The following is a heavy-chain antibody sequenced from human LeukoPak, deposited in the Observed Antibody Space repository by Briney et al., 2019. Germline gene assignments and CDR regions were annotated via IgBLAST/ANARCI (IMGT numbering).Heavy chain of an antibody. CDR3: ARDAYHGDY. CDR2: ISGSGGST. Sequence: GALRLSCAASGFTFSSYAMNWVRQVPGKGLGWVSAISGSGGSTYCADSVKGRFTISRDNSKNTLYLQMNSLRAEDTAVYYCARDAYHGDYWGQGTLVTVSS. D-gene: IGHD2-2*01. J-gene: IGHJ4*02. CDR1: GFTFSSYA. V-gene: IGHV3-23*01.